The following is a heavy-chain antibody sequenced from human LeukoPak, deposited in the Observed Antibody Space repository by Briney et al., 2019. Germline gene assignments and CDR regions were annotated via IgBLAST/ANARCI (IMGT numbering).Heavy chain of an antibody. CDR3: ARTADYYDSSGYYWFDP. V-gene: IGHV3-74*01. CDR1: GFTFDDYG. CDR2: INSDGSST. J-gene: IGHJ5*02. D-gene: IGHD3-22*01. Sequence: GGSLRLSCAASGFTFDDYGMGWVRQAPGKGLVWVSRINSDGSSTSYADSVKGRFTISRDNAKNTLYLQMNSLRAEDTAVYYCARTADYYDSSGYYWFDPWGQGTLVTVSS.